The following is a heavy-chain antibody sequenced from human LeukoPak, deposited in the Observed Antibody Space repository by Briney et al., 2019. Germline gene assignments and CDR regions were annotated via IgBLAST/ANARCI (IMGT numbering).Heavy chain of an antibody. CDR1: KFTITNNC. CDR2: ISSSSSYI. Sequence: PGGSQRLSCAASKFTITNNCRIWVRQAPGKGLEWVSSISSSSSYIYYADSVKGRFTISRDNAKNSLYLQMNSLRAEATAVYYCARVYSESTSITIFGVVPRRYYYMDVWGKGTTVTVSS. V-gene: IGHV3-21*01. D-gene: IGHD3-3*01. CDR3: ARVYSESTSITIFGVVPRRYYYMDV. J-gene: IGHJ6*03.